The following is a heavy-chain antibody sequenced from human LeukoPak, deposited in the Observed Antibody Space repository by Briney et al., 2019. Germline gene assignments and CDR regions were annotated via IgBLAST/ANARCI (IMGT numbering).Heavy chain of an antibody. Sequence: GGSLRLFCAACVFHFFDYSMNWVRRAPGEGLECFLYIGISSCNTKYAHSVERRLTISGDHAKISLYLQVNSVRLDDTAMYQCASDHRYAFDNWGSGTLVSVS. CDR1: VFHFFDYS. CDR3: ASDHRYAFDN. D-gene: IGHD5-12*01. V-gene: IGHV3-48*04. CDR2: IGISSCNT. J-gene: IGHJ4*01.